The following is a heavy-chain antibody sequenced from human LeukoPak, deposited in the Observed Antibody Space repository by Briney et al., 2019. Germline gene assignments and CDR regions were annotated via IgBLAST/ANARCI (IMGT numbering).Heavy chain of an antibody. CDR1: GFTFCSYA. J-gene: IGHJ4*02. CDR3: AKAPIAAAVTDY. D-gene: IGHD6-13*01. V-gene: IGHV3-23*01. CDR2: ISGSGGST. Sequence: GGSLRLSCAASGFTFCSYAMSWIRQAPGKGLEWVSAISGSGGSTYYADSVKGRFTISRDNSKNTLYLQMNSLRAEDTAVYYCAKAPIAAAVTDYWGQGTLVTVSS.